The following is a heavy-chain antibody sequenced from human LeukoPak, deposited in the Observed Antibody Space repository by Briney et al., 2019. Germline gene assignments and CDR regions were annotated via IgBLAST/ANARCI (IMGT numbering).Heavy chain of an antibody. CDR1: GYTFNSYW. CDR2: IYPGDSDT. V-gene: IGHV5-51*01. J-gene: IGHJ4*02. CDR3: ARSYITAAGLDY. Sequence: GESLKISCQGSGYTFNSYWLGWVRQMPGKGLEWMGIIYPGDSDTRYSPSFQGQVTISADKSISTAYLQWSSLKASDTAMYYCARSYITAAGLDYWGQGTLVTVSS. D-gene: IGHD6-13*01.